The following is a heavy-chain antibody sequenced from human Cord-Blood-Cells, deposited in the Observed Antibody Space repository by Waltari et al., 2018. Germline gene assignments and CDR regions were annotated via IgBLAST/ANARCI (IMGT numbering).Heavy chain of an antibody. V-gene: IGHV1-24*01. D-gene: IGHD3-16*01. CDR1: GYTLTDLY. CDR2: FDPEDGET. Sequence: QVQLVQSGAEVKKPGASVKVSCKVSGYTLTDLYLHWARQAPGKGLEWMGGFDPEDGETIYAQKFQGRVTMTEDTSTDTAYMELSSLRSEDTAVYYCATDARARGYWYFDLWGRGTLVTVSS. J-gene: IGHJ2*01. CDR3: ATDARARGYWYFDL.